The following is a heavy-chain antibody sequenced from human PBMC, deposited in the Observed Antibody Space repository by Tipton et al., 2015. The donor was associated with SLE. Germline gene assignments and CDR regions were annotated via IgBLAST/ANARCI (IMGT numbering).Heavy chain of an antibody. CDR1: GFTFSDYY. CDR3: ARDSGGYYPYFDY. CDR2: ISSSGSAI. Sequence: SLRLSCAASGFTFSDYYMSWIRQAPGKGLEWVSYISSSGSAIYYADSVKGRFTISRDNAKNSLYLQMNSLRAEDTAVYYCARDSGGYYPYFDYWGQGTLVTVSS. V-gene: IGHV3-11*04. J-gene: IGHJ4*02. D-gene: IGHD3-3*01.